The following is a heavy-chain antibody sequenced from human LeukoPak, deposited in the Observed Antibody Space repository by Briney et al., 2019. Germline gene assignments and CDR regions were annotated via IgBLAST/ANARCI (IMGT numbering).Heavy chain of an antibody. J-gene: IGHJ3*02. CDR1: GGSFSGYY. CDR2: INHSGST. CDR3: ARRPQYYDFWSGRGAFDI. Sequence: KASETLSLTCAVYGGSFSGYYWSWIRQPPGKGLEWIGEINHSGSTNYNPSLKSRVTISVDTSKNQFSLKLSSVTAADTAVYYCARRPQYYDFWSGRGAFDIWGQGTMVTVSS. V-gene: IGHV4-34*01. D-gene: IGHD3-3*01.